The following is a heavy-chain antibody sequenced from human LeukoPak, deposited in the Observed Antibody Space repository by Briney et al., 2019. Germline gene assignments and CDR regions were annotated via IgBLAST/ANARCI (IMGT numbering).Heavy chain of an antibody. D-gene: IGHD1-26*01. CDR1: GFTLSSYT. CDR2: ITTGGPNT. CDR3: AKDRTVGASYWYFDL. Sequence: GGSLRLSCTASGFTLSSYTMSWVRQAPGKGLKWVSTITTGGPNTYYADSVKGRFTISRDSSRNTLFLHMNTLRAEDTAIYYCAKDRTVGASYWYFDLWGRGTLVTVSS. V-gene: IGHV3-23*01. J-gene: IGHJ2*01.